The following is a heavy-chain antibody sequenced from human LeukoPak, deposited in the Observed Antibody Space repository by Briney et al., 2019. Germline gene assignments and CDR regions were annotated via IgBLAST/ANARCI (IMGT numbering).Heavy chain of an antibody. CDR1: GFTVGSNY. J-gene: IGHJ4*02. V-gene: IGHV3-53*01. CDR2: IYSGGST. Sequence: GGSLRLSWAASGFTVGSNYMSWGRQAPGKGLEWVSVIYSGGSTYYADSVKGRFTISRDNSKNTLYLQMNGLRAEDTAVYYCARGGPYYYGSGSYNSFDYWGQGTLVTVSS. CDR3: ARGGPYYYGSGSYNSFDY. D-gene: IGHD3-10*01.